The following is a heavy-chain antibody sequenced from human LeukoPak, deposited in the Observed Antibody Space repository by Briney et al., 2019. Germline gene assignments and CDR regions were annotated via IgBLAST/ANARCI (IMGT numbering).Heavy chain of an antibody. Sequence: PGGSLRLSCAAPGFTFSDYGMHWVRQAPGKGLEWVAFIRYDGNNKYYADSVRGRFTISRDNSKNTLYLQMSSLRAEDTAVYYCAKDIQMVLDSSSWYEGYFDYWGQGTLVTVSS. CDR2: IRYDGNNK. CDR1: GFTFSDYG. D-gene: IGHD6-13*01. V-gene: IGHV3-30*02. J-gene: IGHJ4*02. CDR3: AKDIQMVLDSSSWYEGYFDY.